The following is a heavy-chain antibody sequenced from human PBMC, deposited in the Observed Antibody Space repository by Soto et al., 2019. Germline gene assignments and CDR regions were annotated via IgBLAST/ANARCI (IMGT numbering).Heavy chain of an antibody. D-gene: IGHD3-10*01. Sequence: SVKVSCKASGGTFSSYAISWVRQAPGQGLEWMGGIIPIFGTANYAQKFQGRVTITADESTSTAYMELSSLRSEDTAVYYCARAYGSGSYYISLLNWFDPWGQGTLVTVSS. CDR2: IIPIFGTA. CDR1: GGTFSSYA. CDR3: ARAYGSGSYYISLLNWFDP. V-gene: IGHV1-69*13. J-gene: IGHJ5*02.